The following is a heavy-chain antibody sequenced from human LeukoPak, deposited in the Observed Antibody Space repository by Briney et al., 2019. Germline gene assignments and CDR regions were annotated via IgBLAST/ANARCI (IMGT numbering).Heavy chain of an antibody. CDR3: ARAKPKNMVRGLIMRRESRYYFDY. V-gene: IGHV3-53*01. CDR2: IYSGGST. Sequence: GGSLRLSCAASGFTVSSNYMSWVRQAPGKGLEWVSVIYSGGSTYYADSVKGRFTISRDNSKSKLYIQMNSLRAEDTAVYYCARAKPKNMVRGLIMRRESRYYFDYWGQGTLVTVSS. CDR1: GFTVSSNY. D-gene: IGHD3-10*01. J-gene: IGHJ4*02.